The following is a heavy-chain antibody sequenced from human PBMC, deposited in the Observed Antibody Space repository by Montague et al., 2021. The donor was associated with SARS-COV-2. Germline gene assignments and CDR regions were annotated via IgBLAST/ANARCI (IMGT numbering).Heavy chain of an antibody. CDR1: GGSFSTYS. J-gene: IGHJ6*03. D-gene: IGHD3-10*01. CDR3: ARLGDGVVPSPILGVGPYYSYYYMDV. Sequence: SETLSLTCAVHGGSFSTYSWNWIRQPPGEGLEWIGEIHHGGSTNYNPSLKSRVTISADTSKNQFSLKLTSVAAADMAVYYCARLGDGVVPSPILGVGPYYSYYYMDVWGKGTTVTVSS. CDR2: IHHGGST. V-gene: IGHV4-34*01.